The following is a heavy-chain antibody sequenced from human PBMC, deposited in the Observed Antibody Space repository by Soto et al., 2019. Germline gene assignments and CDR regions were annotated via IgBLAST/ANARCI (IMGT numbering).Heavy chain of an antibody. CDR1: GFTFSSYA. D-gene: IGHD6-6*01. CDR3: AKRSSSSTFDY. V-gene: IGHV3-23*01. J-gene: IGHJ4*02. CDR2: ISVSDDST. Sequence: EVQLLESGGGLVQPGESLRLCCAASGFTFSSYAMSWVRQAPGKGLEWVSVISVSDDSTYYADSVKGRFTISRDNSKNTLYLQMNSLRAEDTAVYYCAKRSSSSTFDYWGQGTLVTVSS.